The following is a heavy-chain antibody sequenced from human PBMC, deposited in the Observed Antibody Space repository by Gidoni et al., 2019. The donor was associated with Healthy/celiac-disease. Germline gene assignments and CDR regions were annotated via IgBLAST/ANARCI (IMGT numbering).Heavy chain of an antibody. CDR2: IIPILGKA. D-gene: IGHD6-19*01. Sequence: QVQLVQSGAEAKKPGSAVKVSCKSSGVTYSSNAISWVRQAPGQGLEWMGGIIPILGKANYAQKFQSRVTITANESTNTAYMKLSSLRSEDTAVYYCATARFGWYGLADYWGQGTLVTVSS. CDR1: GVTYSSNA. CDR3: ATARFGWYGLADY. J-gene: IGHJ4*02. V-gene: IGHV1-69*01.